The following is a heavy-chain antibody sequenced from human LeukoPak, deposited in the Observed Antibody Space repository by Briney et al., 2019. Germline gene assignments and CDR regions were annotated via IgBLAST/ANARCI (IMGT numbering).Heavy chain of an antibody. V-gene: IGHV3-7*01. CDR2: INPDGNKK. Sequence: GGSLRLSCAVSGLTFSNSWMDWVRQAPGKGLEWVASINPDGNKKYSADSVKGRFTISRDNAENSLYLQMNSLRVEDTAFYYCARDLAYSRLDYWGQGMLVTVSS. D-gene: IGHD5-18*01. CDR3: ARDLAYSRLDY. J-gene: IGHJ4*02. CDR1: GLTFSNSW.